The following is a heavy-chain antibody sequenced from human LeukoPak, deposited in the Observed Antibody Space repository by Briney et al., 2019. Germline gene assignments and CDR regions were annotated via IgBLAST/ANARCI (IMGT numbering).Heavy chain of an antibody. CDR3: TTDIQLARWYAFDI. V-gene: IGHV3-15*01. D-gene: IGHD4-23*01. J-gene: IGHJ3*02. CDR2: IKSKTDGGTT. CDR1: GFTFSDYS. Sequence: GGSLRLSCAASGFTFSDYSMNWVRQAPGKGLEWVGRIKSKTDGGTTDYAAPVKGRFTISRDDSKNTLYLQMNSLKTEDTAVYYCTTDIQLARWYAFDIWGQGTMVTVSS.